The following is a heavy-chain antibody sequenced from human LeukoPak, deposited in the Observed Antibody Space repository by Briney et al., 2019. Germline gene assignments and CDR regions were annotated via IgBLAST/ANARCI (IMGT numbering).Heavy chain of an antibody. D-gene: IGHD5-18*01. CDR3: ARGQKYRNGYTVTELGSGYFDY. V-gene: IGHV4-59*01. J-gene: IGHJ4*02. CDR1: GGSISSYY. Sequence: SETLSLTCSVSGGSISSYYWSWIRQPPGKGLEYIGYIFYSGRTNYNPSLKSRLTMSVDTSKNQFSLTLSSVTAADTAVYYCARGQKYRNGYTVTELGSGYFDYWGQGTLVTVSS. CDR2: IFYSGRT.